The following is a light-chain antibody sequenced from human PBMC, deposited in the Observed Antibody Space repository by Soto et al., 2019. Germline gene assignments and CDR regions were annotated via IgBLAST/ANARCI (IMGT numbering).Light chain of an antibody. CDR3: CSYAGSSTFSWV. CDR1: SSDVGSYNL. CDR2: EVN. V-gene: IGLV2-23*02. J-gene: IGLJ1*01. Sequence: QSALTQPASVSGSPGQSITISCTGTSSDVGSYNLVSWYQQHPGKAPKLMIYEVNKRPSGVSNRFSGSKSGNTASLTISGLQAXDEADYYCCSYAGSSTFSWVFGTGTKLTVL.